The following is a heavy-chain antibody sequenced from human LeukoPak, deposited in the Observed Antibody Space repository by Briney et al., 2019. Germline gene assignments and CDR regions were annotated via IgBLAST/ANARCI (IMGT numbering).Heavy chain of an antibody. V-gene: IGHV3-73*01. Sequence: GGSLRTLLCSLWVHLQWLCYALGPPGFREWLEWVCRIRSKANSYATAYAASVKGRFTISRDDSKNTAYLQMNSLKTEDTAVYYCTRRAPSGIAVAGTSVDYWGQGTLVTVSS. J-gene: IGHJ4*02. CDR2: IRSKANSYAT. CDR3: TRRAPSGIAVAGTSVDY. D-gene: IGHD6-19*01. CDR1: VHLQWLC.